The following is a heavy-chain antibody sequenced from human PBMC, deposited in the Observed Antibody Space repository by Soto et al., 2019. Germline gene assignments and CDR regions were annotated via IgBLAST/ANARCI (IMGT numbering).Heavy chain of an antibody. CDR1: GFTFSSYA. D-gene: IGHD2-8*01. V-gene: IGHV3-23*01. CDR2: ISGSGGST. J-gene: IGHJ6*03. CDR3: AKDGLYCTNGVCYHYMDV. Sequence: GGSLRLSCAASGFTFSSYAMSWVRQAPGKGLEWVSVISGSGGSTYYADSVKGRFTISRDNSKNTLYLQMNSLRAEDTAVYYCAKDGLYCTNGVCYHYMDVWGKGTTVTVSS.